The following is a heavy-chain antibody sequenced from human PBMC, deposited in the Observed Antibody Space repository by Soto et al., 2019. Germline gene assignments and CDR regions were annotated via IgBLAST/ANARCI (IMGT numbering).Heavy chain of an antibody. V-gene: IGHV5-51*01. CDR2: IYPGDSDT. J-gene: IGHJ6*02. CDR1: GYSFTSYW. D-gene: IGHD3-16*01. Sequence: GESLKISCKGSGYSFTSYWIGWVRQMPGKGLEWMGIIYPGDSDTRYSPSFQGQVTISADKSISTAYLQWSSLKASDTAMYYCAGAPLSLGDGEIGMDVWGQGTTVTVSS. CDR3: AGAPLSLGDGEIGMDV.